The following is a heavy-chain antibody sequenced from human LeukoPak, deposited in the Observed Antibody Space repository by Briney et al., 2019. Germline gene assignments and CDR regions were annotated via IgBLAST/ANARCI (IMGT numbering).Heavy chain of an antibody. D-gene: IGHD6-19*01. CDR3: ASSAGALIDC. V-gene: IGHV3-33*08. Sequence: GGSLRLSCAASGFIFSSYGMNWVRQAPGKGLEWVAVIWFDGSNKFYADSVKGRFTISRDNSKNTLYLQMNSLRAEDTAVYYCASSAGALIDCWGQGTLVIVSS. CDR1: GFIFSSYG. CDR2: IWFDGSNK. J-gene: IGHJ4*02.